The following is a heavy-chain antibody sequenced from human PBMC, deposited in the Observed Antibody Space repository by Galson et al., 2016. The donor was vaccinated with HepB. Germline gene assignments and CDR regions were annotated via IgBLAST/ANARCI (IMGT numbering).Heavy chain of an antibody. Sequence: SETLSLTCAVYGGSFSGYYLYWIRQTPGKGLEWVGEISHRGSSNYNPSLKSRVTISVDTSKNQFSLKLSSVTAADTAVYYCAGGAGWLRGMDVWGQGASVTVSS. CDR3: AGGAGWLRGMDV. J-gene: IGHJ6*02. CDR1: GGSFSGYY. V-gene: IGHV4-34*01. D-gene: IGHD6-19*01. CDR2: ISHRGSS.